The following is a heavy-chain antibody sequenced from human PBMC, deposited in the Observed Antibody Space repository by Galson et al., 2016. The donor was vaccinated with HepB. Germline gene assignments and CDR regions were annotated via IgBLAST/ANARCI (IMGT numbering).Heavy chain of an antibody. Sequence: SLRLSCAASGFTFTNYAMTWVRQAPGKGLEWVSAITGSGGSTYYADPVKGRFTISRDNSKNTLFLQMNSLRAEDTAVYYCAKLRVPITIFGVVIIGGWFDPWGQGTLVTVSS. CDR2: ITGSGGST. D-gene: IGHD3-3*01. V-gene: IGHV3-23*01. CDR1: GFTFTNYA. J-gene: IGHJ5*02. CDR3: AKLRVPITIFGVVIIGGWFDP.